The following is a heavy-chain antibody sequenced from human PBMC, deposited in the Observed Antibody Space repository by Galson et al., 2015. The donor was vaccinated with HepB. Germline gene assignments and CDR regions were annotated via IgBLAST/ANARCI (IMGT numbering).Heavy chain of an antibody. CDR1: GYSFTSYW. D-gene: IGHD4-23*01. CDR3: ARVLPATVVTSYWYFDL. CDR2: IYPGDSDT. V-gene: IGHV5-51*03. Sequence: QSGAEVKKPGESLKIPCKGSGYSFTSYWIGWVRQMPGKGLEWMGIIYPGDSDTRYSPSFQGQVTISADKSISTAYLQWSSLKASDTAMYYCARVLPATVVTSYWYFDLWGRGTLVTVSS. J-gene: IGHJ2*01.